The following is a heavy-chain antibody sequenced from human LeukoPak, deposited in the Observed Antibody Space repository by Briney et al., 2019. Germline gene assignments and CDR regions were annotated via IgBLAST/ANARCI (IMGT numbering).Heavy chain of an antibody. V-gene: IGHV1-2*02. Sequence: ASVKVSCKASGGTFNSYAISWVRQAPGQGLEWMGGINPNSGGTNYAQKFQGRVTMTRDTSISTAYMELSRLRSDDTAVYYCASGGYSGYDWFRSFDYWGQGTLVTVSS. CDR3: ASGGYSGYDWFRSFDY. J-gene: IGHJ4*02. CDR1: GGTFNSYA. CDR2: INPNSGGT. D-gene: IGHD5-12*01.